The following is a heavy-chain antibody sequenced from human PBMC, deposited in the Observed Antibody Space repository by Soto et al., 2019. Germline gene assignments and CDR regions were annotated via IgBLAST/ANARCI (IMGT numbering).Heavy chain of an antibody. J-gene: IGHJ4*02. CDR1: GGSFSGYY. D-gene: IGHD2-15*01. V-gene: IGHV4-34*01. Sequence: QVQLQQWGAGLLKPSETLSLTCAVYGGSFSGYYWSWIRQPPGKGLEWIGEINHSGSTNYNPSLNTRVTIPVDSSKNQFSLKLSSVTAADTAVYYCARGEAADYWGQGTLVTVSS. CDR3: ARGEAADY. CDR2: INHSGST.